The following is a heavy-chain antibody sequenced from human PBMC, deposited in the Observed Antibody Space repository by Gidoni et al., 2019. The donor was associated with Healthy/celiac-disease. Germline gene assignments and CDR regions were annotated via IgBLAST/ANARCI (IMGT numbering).Heavy chain of an antibody. D-gene: IGHD1-7*01. CDR1: GGSISSSSYY. Sequence: QLQLQESGPGLVKPSETLSLTCTVSGGSISSSSYYWGWIRQPPGKGLEWIGSIYYSGSTYYNPSLKSRVTISVDTSKNQFSLKLSSVTAADTAVYYCARQVPSITGTTVGPDDYWGQGTLVTVSS. CDR2: IYYSGST. CDR3: ARQVPSITGTTVGPDDY. V-gene: IGHV4-39*01. J-gene: IGHJ4*02.